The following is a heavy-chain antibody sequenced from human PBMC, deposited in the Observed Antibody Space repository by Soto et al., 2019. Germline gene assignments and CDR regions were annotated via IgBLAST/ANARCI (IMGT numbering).Heavy chain of an antibody. D-gene: IGHD6-19*01. CDR1: GGSISSYY. CDR3: ARQGGIAVASSAFDI. CDR2: IYYSGST. J-gene: IGHJ3*02. V-gene: IGHV4-59*08. Sequence: SETLSLTCTVSGGSISSYYWSWIRQPPGKGLERIGYIYYSGSTDYNPSLKSRVTISVDTSKNQFSLKLSSVTAADTAVYYCARQGGIAVASSAFDIWGQGTMVTVSS.